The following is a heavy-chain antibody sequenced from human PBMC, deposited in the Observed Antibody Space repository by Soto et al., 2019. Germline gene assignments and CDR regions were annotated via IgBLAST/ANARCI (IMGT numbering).Heavy chain of an antibody. D-gene: IGHD1-7*01. CDR2: ISINGGIT. CDR1: GFTFSSYA. V-gene: IGHV3-64D*08. CDR3: VKGEYRNYGSNAFDI. J-gene: IGHJ3*02. Sequence: GGSLRLSCSASGFTFSSYAMHWVRQAPGKGLEYVSVISINGGITYYADSVKGRFTISRDISKNTLFLKMSSLRAEDTALYYCVKGEYRNYGSNAFDIWGQGTMVTVSS.